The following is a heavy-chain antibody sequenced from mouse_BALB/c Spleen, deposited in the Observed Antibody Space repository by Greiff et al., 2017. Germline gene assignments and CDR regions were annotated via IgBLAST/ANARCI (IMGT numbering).Heavy chain of an antibody. CDR1: GYTFTSYY. CDR3: ARSSGYGNPAWFAY. D-gene: IGHD2-1*01. V-gene: IGHV1S56*01. J-gene: IGHJ3*01. CDR2: IYPGNVNT. Sequence: QVQLKESGPELVKPGASVRISCKASGYTFTSYYIHWVKQRPGQGLEWIGWIYPGNVNTKYNEKFKGKATLTADKSSSTAYMQLSSLTSEDSAVYFCARSSGYGNPAWFAYWGQGTLVTVSA.